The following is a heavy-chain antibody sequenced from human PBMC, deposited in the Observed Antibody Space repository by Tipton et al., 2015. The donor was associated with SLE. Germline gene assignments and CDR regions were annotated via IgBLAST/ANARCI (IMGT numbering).Heavy chain of an antibody. CDR1: GDSIICGAHY. Sequence: TLSLTCTVSGDSIICGAHYWSWISQHPGKGLEWIGNIFYSGSTYYNPSPESRVTISIDRSQNKFSLSLTSMTAADTAVYYCARQSAVGPGADSWGLGTLVTVSS. D-gene: IGHD2-2*01. V-gene: IGHV4-31*03. CDR3: ARQSAVGPGADS. CDR2: IFYSGST. J-gene: IGHJ4*02.